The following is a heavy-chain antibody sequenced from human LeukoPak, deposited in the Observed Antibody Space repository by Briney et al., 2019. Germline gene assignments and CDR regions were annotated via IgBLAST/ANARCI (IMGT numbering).Heavy chain of an antibody. V-gene: IGHV4-4*07. CDR2: IYTSGST. CDR1: GGSISSYY. CDR3: ARTRYYYGSGSYFGY. J-gene: IGHJ4*02. D-gene: IGHD3-10*01. Sequence: PSETLSLTCTVSGGSISSYYWSWIRQPAGKGLEWIGRIYTSGSTNYNPSLKSRVTISVDTSKNQFSLKLSSVTAADTAVYYCARTRYYYGSGSYFGYWGQGTLVTVSS.